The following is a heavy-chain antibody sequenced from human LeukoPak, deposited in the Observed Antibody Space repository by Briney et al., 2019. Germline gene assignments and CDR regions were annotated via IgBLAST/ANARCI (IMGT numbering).Heavy chain of an antibody. CDR2: IHPKSGGT. Sequence: ASVKVSCKASGYTFTGYYMHWVRQAPGQGLEWMGWIHPKSGGTNYAQKFQGRVTMTRDTSISTAYMELSRLRSDDTAVYYCARAQVCSTTSCYSYFDYWGQGTLVTVSS. D-gene: IGHD2-2*02. V-gene: IGHV1-2*02. CDR1: GYTFTGYY. J-gene: IGHJ4*02. CDR3: ARAQVCSTTSCYSYFDY.